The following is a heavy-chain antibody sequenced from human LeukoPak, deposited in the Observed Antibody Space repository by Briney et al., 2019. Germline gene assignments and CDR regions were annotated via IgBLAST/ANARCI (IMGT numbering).Heavy chain of an antibody. V-gene: IGHV1-18*01. CDR2: TSAYNGNT. J-gene: IGHJ4*02. Sequence: SVKFSCKASGYTFTSYGISWVRQAPGQGLEWMGWTSAYNGNTNYAQRLQGRVTMTTDTSTSTAYMELRSLRCDDTAVYYCARDVPYDILTGYYTPPFDYWGQGTLVTVSS. CDR1: GYTFTSYG. CDR3: ARDVPYDILTGYYTPPFDY. D-gene: IGHD3-9*01.